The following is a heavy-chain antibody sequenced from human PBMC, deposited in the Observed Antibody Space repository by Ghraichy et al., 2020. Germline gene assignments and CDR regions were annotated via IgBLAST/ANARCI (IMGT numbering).Heavy chain of an antibody. CDR3: ARDEGFLSPYYYYGMDV. Sequence: SETLSLTCAVSGGSISSSNWWSWVRQPPGKGLEWIGEIYHSGSTNYNPSLKSRVTISVDKSKNQFSLKLSSVTAADTAVYYCARDEGFLSPYYYYGMDVWGQGTTVTVSS. CDR2: IYHSGST. D-gene: IGHD3-3*01. V-gene: IGHV4-4*02. CDR1: GGSISSSNW. J-gene: IGHJ6*02.